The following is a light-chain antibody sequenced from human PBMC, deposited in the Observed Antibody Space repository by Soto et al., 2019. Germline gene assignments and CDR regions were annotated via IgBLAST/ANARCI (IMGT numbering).Light chain of an antibody. V-gene: IGKV3-15*01. CDR1: QSISNN. J-gene: IGKJ1*01. Sequence: ETVMTRSRGTLPVSPGERATXSCRASQSISNNLAWYQQKPGQARRLLIYGASTRATGIAARFSGSGSGTEFTLTISSLQSEDFAVYYCHQYNKYPVTFGQWTKLDIK. CDR2: GAS. CDR3: HQYNKYPVT.